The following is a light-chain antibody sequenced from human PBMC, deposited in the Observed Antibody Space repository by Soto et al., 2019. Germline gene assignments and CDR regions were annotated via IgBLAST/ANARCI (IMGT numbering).Light chain of an antibody. Sequence: EIVLTQSRATLSLSPGERAALSCMASQSVSSKFLAWYQQKHGQAPRLLMYAASNRATGIPDRFSGSESGTDGTITISRLQNEDGSVYYCRQSGSSTPTFGQGTKVDIK. CDR1: QSVSSKF. CDR3: RQSGSSTPT. V-gene: IGKV3-20*01. CDR2: AAS. J-gene: IGKJ1*01.